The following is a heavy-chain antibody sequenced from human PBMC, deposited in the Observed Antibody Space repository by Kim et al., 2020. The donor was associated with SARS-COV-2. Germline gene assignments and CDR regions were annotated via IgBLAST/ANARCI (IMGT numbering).Heavy chain of an antibody. D-gene: IGHD4-17*01. V-gene: IGHV3-30*02. J-gene: IGHJ6*02. Sequence: ADSVKGRFTISRDNSKNTLYLQMNSLRAEDTAVYYCAKDKNTVLYYGMDVWGQGTTVTVSS. CDR3: AKDKNTVLYYGMDV.